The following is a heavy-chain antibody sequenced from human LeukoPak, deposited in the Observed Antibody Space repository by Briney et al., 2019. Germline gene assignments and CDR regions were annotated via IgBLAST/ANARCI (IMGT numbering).Heavy chain of an antibody. CDR2: IKQDGSDK. CDR1: GFTFSNYW. Sequence: GGSLRLSCAASGFTFSNYWMIWFRQAPGQGLEWVANIKQDGSDKSYVDSVKGRFTISRDDARNSLYLQMNSLRAEDTAVYYCARSRTSGDEALAGNYWGQGTLVTVSS. V-gene: IGHV3-7*01. J-gene: IGHJ4*02. CDR3: ARSRTSGDEALAGNY. D-gene: IGHD6-19*01.